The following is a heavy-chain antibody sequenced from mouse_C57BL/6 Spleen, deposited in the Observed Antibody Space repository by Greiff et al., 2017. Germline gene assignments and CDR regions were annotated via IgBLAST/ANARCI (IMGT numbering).Heavy chain of an antibody. V-gene: IGHV1-54*01. CDR2: INPGSGGT. Sequence: VQLQQSGAELVRPGTSVKVSCKASGYAFTNYLIEWVKQRPGQGLEWIGVINPGSGGTNYNEKFKGKATLTADKSSSTAYMQLSSLTSEDSAVYFGARSNYYGSNPFAYWGQGTLVTVSA. CDR3: ARSNYYGSNPFAY. D-gene: IGHD1-1*01. CDR1: GYAFTNYL. J-gene: IGHJ3*01.